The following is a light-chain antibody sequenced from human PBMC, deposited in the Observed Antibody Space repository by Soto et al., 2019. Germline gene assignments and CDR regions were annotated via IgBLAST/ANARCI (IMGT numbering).Light chain of an antibody. CDR2: RDN. CDR1: SSNIGSKY. V-gene: IGLV1-47*01. Sequence: HSVLTQPPSTSGTPGQRVTISCSGSSSNIGSKYVYWYQQLPGTAPKLLMYRDNQRSSGVPDRFSGSKSGTSASLAISGLRSDDEADYYCAAWDDSLSGVVFGGGTKVTVL. CDR3: AAWDDSLSGVV. J-gene: IGLJ2*01.